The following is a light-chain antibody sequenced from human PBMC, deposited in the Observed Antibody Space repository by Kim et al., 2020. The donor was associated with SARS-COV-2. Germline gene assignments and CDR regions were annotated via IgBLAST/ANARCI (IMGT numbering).Light chain of an antibody. Sequence: EIVLTQSPGTLSLSPGERATLSCRASQSVSSSSLAWYQQKPGQAPRLLIYGASSRAIGIPDRFSGSGSGTDFTLTINRLEPEDFVVYFCQQYSRAPVTLAKGTKLE. CDR1: QSVSSSS. V-gene: IGKV3-20*01. J-gene: IGKJ2*01. CDR2: GAS. CDR3: QQYSRAPVT.